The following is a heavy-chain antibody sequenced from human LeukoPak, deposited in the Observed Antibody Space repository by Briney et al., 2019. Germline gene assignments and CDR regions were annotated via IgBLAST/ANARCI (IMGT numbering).Heavy chain of an antibody. CDR3: ARGSYSPYDY. V-gene: IGHV4-34*01. CDR1: GESFSEDY. D-gene: IGHD2-21*01. CDR2: IHHNGST. Sequence: SETLSLTCAVYGESFSEDYWTCIRQPPRQGLERMGEIHHNGSTNYNPSLKSRVSISVDTSKNQFSLKLSSVTAADTAVYYCARGSYSPYDYWGQGTLVTVSS. J-gene: IGHJ4*02.